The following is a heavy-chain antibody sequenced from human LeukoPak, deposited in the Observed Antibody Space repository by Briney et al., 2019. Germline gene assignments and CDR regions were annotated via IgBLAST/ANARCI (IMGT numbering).Heavy chain of an antibody. D-gene: IGHD6-13*01. CDR2: ISGSGGSL. CDR3: AKRPSTAAAGTALDY. V-gene: IGHV3-23*01. Sequence: GGSLRLSSAASGFTFFRCGMSWVRQGPGKGLECVSAISGSGGSLYHADSAQGRFTISRDNSKNTLYLQINSLRAEDTAVYYCAKRPSTAAAGTALDYCGQGTLVTASS. CDR1: GFTFFRCG. J-gene: IGHJ4*02.